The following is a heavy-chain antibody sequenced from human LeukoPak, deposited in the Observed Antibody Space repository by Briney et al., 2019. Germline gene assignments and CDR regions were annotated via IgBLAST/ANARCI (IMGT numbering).Heavy chain of an antibody. D-gene: IGHD2-2*01. CDR3: AKGVPSCSTTSCYADY. Sequence: GGSLRLSCAASGFTFSSHAMSWVRQAPGKGLDWVSPISGSGGSTYYADNVKGRLSISRDNTKNTLYLQMNSLRAEDTDVYYCAKGVPSCSTTSCYADYWGQGTLVTVSS. J-gene: IGHJ4*02. CDR2: ISGSGGST. CDR1: GFTFSSHA. V-gene: IGHV3-23*01.